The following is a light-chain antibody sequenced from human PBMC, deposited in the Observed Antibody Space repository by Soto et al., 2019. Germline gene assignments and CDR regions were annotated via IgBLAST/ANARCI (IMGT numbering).Light chain of an antibody. V-gene: IGKV1-5*03. CDR1: QSISSW. Sequence: DSQMTQYPSTLYASIGDRVTITCRAGQSISSWLAWYQQKPGKAPKLLISKASTLQSGVPPRFSGSGSGTEFALTISSLQPDDFATYCCQQYESYPMTFGGGTKVEIK. CDR3: QQYESYPMT. CDR2: KAS. J-gene: IGKJ4*01.